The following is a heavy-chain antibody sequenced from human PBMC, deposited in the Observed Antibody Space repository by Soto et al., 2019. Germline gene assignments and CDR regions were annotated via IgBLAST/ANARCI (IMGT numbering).Heavy chain of an antibody. Sequence: PSETLSLTCTVSGGSISSGGYYWSWIRQHPGKGLEWIGYIYYSGSTYYNPSLKSRVTISVDTSKNQFSLKLSSVTAADTAVYYCARTTTLRFLEWLYFDYWGQGTLVTVSS. CDR1: GGSISSGGYY. J-gene: IGHJ4*02. CDR3: ARTTTLRFLEWLYFDY. CDR2: IYYSGST. D-gene: IGHD3-3*01. V-gene: IGHV4-31*03.